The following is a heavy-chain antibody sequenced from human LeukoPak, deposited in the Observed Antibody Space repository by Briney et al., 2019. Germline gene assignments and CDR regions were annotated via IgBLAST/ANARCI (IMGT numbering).Heavy chain of an antibody. CDR1: GGSISSHY. V-gene: IGHV4-59*11. CDR2: IYYSGTT. Sequence: PSETLSLTCTVSGGSISSHYWSWIRQSPERGLEWIGFIYYSGTTRYNPSLRGRVTMSVDTSKNHFSLKLTSVTAADTAVYYCARVLRPRITIFGVECDNWFGPWGKAFLVTFSS. D-gene: IGHD3-3*01. CDR3: ARVLRPRITIFGVECDNWFGP. J-gene: IGHJ5*02.